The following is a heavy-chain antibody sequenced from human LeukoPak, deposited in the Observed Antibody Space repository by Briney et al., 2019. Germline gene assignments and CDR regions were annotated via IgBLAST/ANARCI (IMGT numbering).Heavy chain of an antibody. CDR1: GGSVSSYY. Sequence: PSETLSLTCTVSGGSVSSYYWSWIRQPPGKGLEWIGYIFYSGSTNYNPSLKSRVTILVDTSKNQFSLKLSSVTAADTAVYYCARDRSAIGSIDYWAREPWSPSPQ. V-gene: IGHV4-59*02. J-gene: IGHJ4*02. D-gene: IGHD3-16*01. CDR3: ARDRSAIGSIDY. CDR2: IFYSGST.